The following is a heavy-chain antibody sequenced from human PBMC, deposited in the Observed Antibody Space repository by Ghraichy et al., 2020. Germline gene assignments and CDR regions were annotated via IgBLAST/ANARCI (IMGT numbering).Heavy chain of an antibody. Sequence: GGSLRLSCVGSGFTFSSYSMNWVRQSPGKGLEWVSYITSSSSTRFHADSVKGRFTISRDNAQNSLYLQMNSLTDEDTAVYYCARGSTVVRFYYYDGMDVCGQGTTGTVSS. CDR2: ITSSSSTR. D-gene: IGHD4-23*01. CDR1: GFTFSSYS. V-gene: IGHV3-48*02. J-gene: IGHJ6*02. CDR3: ARGSTVVRFYYYDGMDV.